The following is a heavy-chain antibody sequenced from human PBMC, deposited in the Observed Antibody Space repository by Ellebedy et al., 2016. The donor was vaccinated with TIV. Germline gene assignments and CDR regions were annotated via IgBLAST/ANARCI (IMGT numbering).Heavy chain of an antibody. CDR2: IGTGGNT. V-gene: IGHV3-23*01. CDR1: GFTFTTYA. Sequence: PGGSLRLSCAASGFTFTTYAMHWVRQAPGKGLEWVSGIGTGGNTFYADSVRGRFTISRDTSKNTVFLQMNSLRAEDTALYYCAKGRGGGSDTSAPRYYFDYWGLGTLVTVSS. CDR3: AKGRGGGSDTSAPRYYFDY. J-gene: IGHJ4*02. D-gene: IGHD3-22*01.